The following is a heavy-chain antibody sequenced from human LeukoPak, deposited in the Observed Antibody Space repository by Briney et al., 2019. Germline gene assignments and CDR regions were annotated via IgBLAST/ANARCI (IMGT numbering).Heavy chain of an antibody. Sequence: GGSLRLSCAASGFTFSNYAMSWVRQAPGKGLEWVSAISGSGGSTYYADSVKGRFTISRDNSKNTPYLQMNSLRAEDTAVYYCAKEGKIWLRPYYFDYWGQGTLVTVSS. CDR2: ISGSGGST. V-gene: IGHV3-23*01. J-gene: IGHJ4*02. CDR3: AKEGKIWLRPYYFDY. CDR1: GFTFSNYA. D-gene: IGHD3-9*01.